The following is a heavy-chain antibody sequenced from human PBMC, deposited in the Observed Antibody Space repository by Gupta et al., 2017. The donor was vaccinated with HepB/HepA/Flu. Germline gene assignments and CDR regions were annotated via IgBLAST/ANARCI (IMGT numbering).Heavy chain of an antibody. J-gene: IGHJ4*02. D-gene: IGHD3-3*02. CDR2: ITGNDGRT. CDR1: GFSFSSHA. CDR3: AKSGTGDNIVLVF. Sequence: EVQLLESGGGFVQPGGSLRLTCSASGFSFSSHAMTWVRQAPGKGLEWVSSITGNDGRTFYADSVKGRFTIARENSKDKVYLEMNSLRAEDTALYDCAKSGTGDNIVLVFWGQGTLVRVYS. V-gene: IGHV3-23*01.